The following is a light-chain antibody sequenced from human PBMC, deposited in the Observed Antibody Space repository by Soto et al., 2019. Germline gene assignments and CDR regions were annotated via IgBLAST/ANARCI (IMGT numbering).Light chain of an antibody. V-gene: IGLV2-14*01. CDR1: SSDVGGYNY. CDR2: DVS. Sequence: QSVLTQPASVSGSPGQSITISCTGTSSDVGGYNYVSWYQQHPGKAPKLMIYDVSNRPSGVSNRFSGSKSGNTASLTISGLQAEDVADYYCSSYTSSSTYVVFDGGTKLTVL. CDR3: SSYTSSSTYVV. J-gene: IGLJ2*01.